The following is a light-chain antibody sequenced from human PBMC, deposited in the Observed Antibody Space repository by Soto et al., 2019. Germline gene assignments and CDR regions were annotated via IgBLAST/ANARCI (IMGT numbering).Light chain of an antibody. V-gene: IGKV3-15*01. Sequence: IVMTQSPATLSVSPGERATLSCRAGQTIYSNVAWYQQRPGQAPRLLIYRASTRATGVPARFSGSGSGTEFTLTISGLQSEDFALYYCQQYNNWPPVTFGQGTKVDI. CDR3: QQYNNWPPVT. J-gene: IGKJ1*01. CDR1: QTIYSN. CDR2: RAS.